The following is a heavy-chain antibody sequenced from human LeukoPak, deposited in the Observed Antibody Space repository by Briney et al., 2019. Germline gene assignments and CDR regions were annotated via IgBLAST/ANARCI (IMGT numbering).Heavy chain of an antibody. CDR3: ARGEYQLPGDS. V-gene: IGHV3-9*01. CDR2: ISWNSRSI. J-gene: IGHJ4*02. D-gene: IGHD2-2*01. Sequence: GGSLRLSCAASGFTFEDYAFHWVRQAPGKGLEWVSGISWNSRSIGYADSVKGRFTISRDNAKNSLYLQMNSLRAEDTAVYYCARGEYQLPGDSWGQGTLVTVSS. CDR1: GFTFEDYA.